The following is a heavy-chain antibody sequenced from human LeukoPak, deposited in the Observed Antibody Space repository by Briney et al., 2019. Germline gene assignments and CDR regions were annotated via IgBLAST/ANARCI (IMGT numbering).Heavy chain of an antibody. J-gene: IGHJ4*02. D-gene: IGHD3-22*01. CDR2: MNPNSGDT. V-gene: IGHV1-8*01. CDR3: ARGPGHYYDSSGHEDY. Sequence: GGSVKVSCKASGYTFTSYDINWVRQATGQGLEWMGWMNPNSGDTGYAQKFQGRVTMTRNTSISTAYMELSSLRSEDTAVYYCARGPGHYYDSSGHEDYWGQGTLVTVSS. CDR1: GYTFTSYD.